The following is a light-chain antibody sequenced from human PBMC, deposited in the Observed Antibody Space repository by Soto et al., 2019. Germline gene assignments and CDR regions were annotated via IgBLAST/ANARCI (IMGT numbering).Light chain of an antibody. CDR3: QQYGSSPRT. Sequence: EIVLTQSPGTLSLSPGESATLSCRASQSVNSSLAWYQQKPGQAPRVLVYGASSRATGIPDRFSGRGSGTDFTLTISRLEPEDFAVYYCQQYGSSPRTFGPGTTVDIK. CDR1: QSVNSS. CDR2: GAS. J-gene: IGKJ3*01. V-gene: IGKV3-20*01.